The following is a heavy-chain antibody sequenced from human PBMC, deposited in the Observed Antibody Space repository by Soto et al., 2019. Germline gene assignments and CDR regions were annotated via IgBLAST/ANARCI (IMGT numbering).Heavy chain of an antibody. CDR1: GGSISGHH. CDR2: IYPSGST. CDR3: ARYSSESSGYYQQDY. D-gene: IGHD3-22*01. V-gene: IGHV4-59*11. J-gene: IGHJ4*02. Sequence: TSETLSLTCTVSGGSISGHHWSWFRQTPGKRPEWIGYIYPSGSTNYNSSLKSRVIIAIDTSKNQFSLRLSSVTAADTAVYFCARYSSESSGYYQQDYWGQGALVTVSS.